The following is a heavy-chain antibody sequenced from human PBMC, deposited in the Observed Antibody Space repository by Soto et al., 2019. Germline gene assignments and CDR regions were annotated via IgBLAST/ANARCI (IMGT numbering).Heavy chain of an antibody. CDR2: ISSSSCYI. D-gene: IGHD3-3*01. V-gene: IGHV3-21*01. J-gene: IGHJ4*02. CDR3: ARDIQVFGVVNYFDY. Sequence: EVQLVESGGGLVKPGGPLRLSCEPSDLTLVSFSWNWVRQLPGEGLEGVSSISSSSCYIYYADRVKGRFTISRDNAKNSLYLQMNSLRAEDTAVYYCARDIQVFGVVNYFDYWGQGTLVTVSS. CDR1: DLTLVSFS.